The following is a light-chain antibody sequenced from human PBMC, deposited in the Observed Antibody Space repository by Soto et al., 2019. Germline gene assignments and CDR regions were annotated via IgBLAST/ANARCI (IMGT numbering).Light chain of an antibody. J-gene: IGKJ4*01. CDR2: WAS. CDR1: QSILYSSSNKNY. V-gene: IGKV4-1*01. CDR3: QQYYITPLT. Sequence: DIVMTQSPDSLAVSLGERATINCKSSQSILYSSSNKNYLAWYQQKPRQPPKLLMYWASTRESGVPDRFSGSGSGTDFTLTISSLQAEDVAVYYCQQYYITPLTFGGGTKVDIK.